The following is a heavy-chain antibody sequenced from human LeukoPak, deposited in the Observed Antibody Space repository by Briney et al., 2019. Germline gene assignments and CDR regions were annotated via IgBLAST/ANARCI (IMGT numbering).Heavy chain of an antibody. CDR3: ARDLFFRYSSGWYSAEYFQH. CDR2: INPSGGST. CDR1: GYAFTSYY. D-gene: IGHD6-19*01. V-gene: IGHV1-46*01. J-gene: IGHJ1*01. Sequence: ASVKVSCKASGYAFTSYYMHWVRQAPGQGLGWMGIINPSGGSTSYAQKFQGRVTMTRDTSTSTVYMGLSSLRSEDTAVYYCARDLFFRYSSGWYSAEYFQHWGQGTLVTVSS.